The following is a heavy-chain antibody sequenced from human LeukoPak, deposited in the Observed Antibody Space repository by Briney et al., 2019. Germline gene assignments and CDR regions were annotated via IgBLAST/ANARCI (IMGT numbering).Heavy chain of an antibody. Sequence: GRSLRLSCAASGFTFSSYGMHWVRQAPGKGLEWVAVISYDGSNKYYADSVKGRFTISRDNSKNTVYLQMNSLRAEDTAVYYCAKSGLNRFDYWGQGTLVTVSS. CDR3: AKSGLNRFDY. D-gene: IGHD2-15*01. V-gene: IGHV3-30*18. CDR1: GFTFSSYG. J-gene: IGHJ4*02. CDR2: ISYDGSNK.